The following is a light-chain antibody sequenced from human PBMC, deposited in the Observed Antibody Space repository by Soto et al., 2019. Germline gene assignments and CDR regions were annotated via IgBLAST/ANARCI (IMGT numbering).Light chain of an antibody. CDR2: GAT. J-gene: IGKJ4*01. V-gene: IGKV3-15*01. CDR1: QNVATN. Sequence: EIVMTQSPASLSVSSGESATLSCRASQNVATNLAWYQHKPGQPPRLLIYGATTRATGVPARFSGSGSGTDFTLTISRLEPEDFAVYYCQQYGSSPLTFGGGTKVDIK. CDR3: QQYGSSPLT.